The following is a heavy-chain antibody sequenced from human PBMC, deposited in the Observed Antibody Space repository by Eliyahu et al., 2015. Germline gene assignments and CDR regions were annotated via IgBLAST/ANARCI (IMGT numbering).Heavy chain of an antibody. CDR1: GGSISSSSYY. CDR3: AVGQWLDRGWFDP. Sequence: ETLSLTCTVSGGSISSSSYYWGWIRQPPGKGLEWIGSIYYSGSTYYNPSLKSRVTISVDTSKNQFSLKLSSVTAADTAVYYCAVGQWLDRGWFDPWGQGTLVTVSS. D-gene: IGHD6-19*01. CDR2: IYYSGST. J-gene: IGHJ5*02. V-gene: IGHV4-39*01.